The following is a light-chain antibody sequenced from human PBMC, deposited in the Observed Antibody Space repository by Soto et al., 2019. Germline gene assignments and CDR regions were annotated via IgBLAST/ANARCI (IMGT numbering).Light chain of an antibody. Sequence: EILLTQSPATLSLSPGERATLSCRASPSVSSSYLAWYQQKPGQAPRLLIYGASSRATGIPDRFSGSGSGTDFTLTISRLEPEDFAVYYCQQYGSSPLTFGGGTKVDIK. V-gene: IGKV3-20*01. CDR1: PSVSSSY. CDR2: GAS. CDR3: QQYGSSPLT. J-gene: IGKJ4*01.